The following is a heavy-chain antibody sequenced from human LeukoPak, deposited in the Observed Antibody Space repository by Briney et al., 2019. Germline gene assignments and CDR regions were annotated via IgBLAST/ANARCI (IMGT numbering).Heavy chain of an antibody. CDR2: IYYSGST. Sequence: SETLSLTCAVYGGSFSGYYWSWIRQPPGKGLEWIGYIYYSGSTNYNPSLKSRVTISVDTSKNQFSLKLSSVTAADTAVYYCARAMDAFDIWGQGTMVTVSS. CDR1: GGSFSGYY. J-gene: IGHJ3*02. V-gene: IGHV4-59*01. CDR3: ARAMDAFDI.